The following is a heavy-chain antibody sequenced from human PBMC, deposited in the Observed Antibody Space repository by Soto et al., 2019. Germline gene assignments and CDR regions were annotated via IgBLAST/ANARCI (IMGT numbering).Heavy chain of an antibody. J-gene: IGHJ4*02. CDR3: VKDYGRNWNYVFDF. V-gene: IGHV3-64D*08. CDR2: ISGNGGAT. CDR1: GFIFENFA. D-gene: IGHD1-7*01. Sequence: EVQLVESGGGLVQSGGSLRLTCSPSGFIFENFAMHWLRQAPGRGLEYVSSISGNGGATHHADSVRGRFTISRDNSKSILFLQMSSLRPEDTAFYYCVKDYGRNWNYVFDFWGQGTLVTVSP.